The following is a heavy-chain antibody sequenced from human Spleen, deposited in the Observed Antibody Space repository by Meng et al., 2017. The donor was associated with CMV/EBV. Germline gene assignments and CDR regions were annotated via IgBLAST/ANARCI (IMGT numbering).Heavy chain of an antibody. Sequence: TTLRGSCPPQLKPTPNLTLTCPFSGSSLSTSGVGVGWIRQPPGQALEWLALIYWDDDKRYSPSLKSRLTITKDTSKNQVVLTMTNMDPVDTATYYCAHRRGTFGGVTNWFDPWGQGTLVTVSS. V-gene: IGHV2-5*02. J-gene: IGHJ5*02. CDR1: GSSLSTSGVG. CDR3: AHRRGTFGGVTNWFDP. D-gene: IGHD3-16*01. CDR2: IYWDDDK.